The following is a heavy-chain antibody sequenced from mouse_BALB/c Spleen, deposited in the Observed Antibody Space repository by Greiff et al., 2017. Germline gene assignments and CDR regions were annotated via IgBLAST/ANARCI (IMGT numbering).Heavy chain of an antibody. J-gene: IGHJ3*01. Sequence: VKLMESGPGLVAPSQSLSITCTVSGFSLTSYVVHWVRQPPGKGLEWLGVIWAGGSTNYNSARMSRLSISKDNSKSQVFLKMNSLQTDDTAMYYSARYSWFAYWGQGTLVTVSA. CDR1: GFSLTSYV. CDR3: ARYSWFAY. CDR2: IWAGGST. V-gene: IGHV2-9*02.